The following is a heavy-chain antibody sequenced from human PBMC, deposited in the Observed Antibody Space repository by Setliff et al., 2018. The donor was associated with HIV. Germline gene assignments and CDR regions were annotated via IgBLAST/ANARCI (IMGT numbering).Heavy chain of an antibody. CDR2: INHTGST. CDR1: GGSFSGYY. Sequence: PSETLSLTCAVYGGSFSGYYWSWIRQPPGKGLEWIGEINHTGSTYYNPSLKSRVTISVATSKNQFSLKLNSVTTADTAVYYCARSRTSSGYYGVTGYGMDVWGQGTTVTVSS. D-gene: IGHD3-22*01. J-gene: IGHJ6*02. CDR3: ARSRTSSGYYGVTGYGMDV. V-gene: IGHV4-34*01.